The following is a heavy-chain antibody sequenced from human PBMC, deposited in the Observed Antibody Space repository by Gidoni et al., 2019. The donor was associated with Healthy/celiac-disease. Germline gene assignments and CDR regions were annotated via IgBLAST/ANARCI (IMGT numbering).Heavy chain of an antibody. Sequence: EVQLVESGGGLVKPGGSLRLSCAASGFTFSNAWMSWVRQAPGKGLEGVGRIKSKTDGGTTDYAAPVKGRFTISRDDSKNTLYLQMNSLKTEDTAVYYCTTDGLDDSSGYYDYWGQGTLVTVSS. CDR1: GFTFSNAW. CDR2: IKSKTDGGTT. CDR3: TTDGLDDSSGYYDY. D-gene: IGHD3-22*01. V-gene: IGHV3-15*01. J-gene: IGHJ4*02.